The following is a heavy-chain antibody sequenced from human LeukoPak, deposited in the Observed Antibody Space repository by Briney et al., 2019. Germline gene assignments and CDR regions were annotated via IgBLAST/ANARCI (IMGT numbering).Heavy chain of an antibody. J-gene: IGHJ4*02. V-gene: IGHV3-23*01. D-gene: IGHD3-3*01. CDR2: ISGSTSST. CDR1: GFIFINYG. Sequence: SGGSLRLFCAASGFIFINYGMSWVRQAPGEGLEWVSSISGSTSSTYYADSVKGRFTISRDNPKNTLYLQMNSLRGEDTAVYYCARGYDFWSGYSFDYWGQGALVTVSS. CDR3: ARGYDFWSGYSFDY.